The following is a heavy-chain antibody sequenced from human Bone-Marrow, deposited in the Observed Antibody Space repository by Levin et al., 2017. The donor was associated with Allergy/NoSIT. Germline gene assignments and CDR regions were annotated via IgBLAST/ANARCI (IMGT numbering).Heavy chain of an antibody. CDR1: GDSISANNCY. J-gene: IGHJ5*02. V-gene: IGHV4-39*07. D-gene: IGHD2-8*01. CDR3: ARMVYGYWFDP. Sequence: PSETLSLTCTVSGDSISANNCYWAWIRQPPGRGPEWIGSIFYSGTTFYNSSLESRVTISVDTSKNQFSLKLKSVTAADTAVYHCARMVYGYWFDPWGQGTLVTVSS. CDR2: IFYSGTT.